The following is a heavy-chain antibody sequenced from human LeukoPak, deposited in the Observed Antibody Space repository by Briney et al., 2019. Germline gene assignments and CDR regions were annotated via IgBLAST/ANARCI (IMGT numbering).Heavy chain of an antibody. CDR3: ASSLEAHADDY. Sequence: GGSLRLSCAASGFTFSSYEMNWVRQAPGKGLEWVSYISSSGSTIYYADSVKGRFTISRDNAKNSLYLQMNSLRAEDTAVYYRASSLEAHADDYWGQGTLVTVSS. J-gene: IGHJ4*02. CDR1: GFTFSSYE. V-gene: IGHV3-48*03. D-gene: IGHD6-6*01. CDR2: ISSSGSTI.